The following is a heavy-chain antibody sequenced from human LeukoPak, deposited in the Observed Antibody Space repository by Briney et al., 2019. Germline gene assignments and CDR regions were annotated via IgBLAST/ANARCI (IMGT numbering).Heavy chain of an antibody. J-gene: IGHJ2*01. CDR2: IYHSGST. CDR3: ARIAYYDFWSGYYNWYFDL. CDR1: GYSISSGYY. D-gene: IGHD3-3*01. Sequence: PSETLSLTCAVSGYSISSGYYWGWIRQPPGKGLEWIGSIYHSGSTYYNPSLKSRVTISVDTSKNQFSLKLSSVTAADTAVYYCARIAYYDFWSGYYNWYFDLWGRGTLVTVSS. V-gene: IGHV4-38-2*01.